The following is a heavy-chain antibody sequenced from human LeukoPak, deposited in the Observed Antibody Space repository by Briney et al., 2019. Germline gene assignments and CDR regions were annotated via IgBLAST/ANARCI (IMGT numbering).Heavy chain of an antibody. V-gene: IGHV4-61*08. CDR1: GDSVSSGVYY. Sequence: SETLSLTCTVSGDSVSSGVYYWSWVRQPPGKGLEYIGYIYYSVSTNYNPSLKGRVTISVDTSKNQFSLKLSSLTAADTAVYYCARAGWFSTTWHFDYWGQGILVTVSS. CDR3: ARAGWFSTTWHFDY. D-gene: IGHD6-19*01. CDR2: IYYSVST. J-gene: IGHJ4*02.